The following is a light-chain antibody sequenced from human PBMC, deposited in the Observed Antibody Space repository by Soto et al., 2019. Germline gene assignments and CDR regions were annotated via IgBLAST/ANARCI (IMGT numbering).Light chain of an antibody. J-gene: IGLJ2*01. Sequence: QSALTQPASVSGSPGQWITISCTGTSSDVGAYDYVSWYQQHSGKAPKLMIYEVSNRPSGVSIRFSGSKSGSTASLTISGLQAEDEADYYCSSYTIVSTLIFGGGTKRPVL. V-gene: IGLV2-14*01. CDR2: EVS. CDR1: SSDVGAYDY. CDR3: SSYTIVSTLI.